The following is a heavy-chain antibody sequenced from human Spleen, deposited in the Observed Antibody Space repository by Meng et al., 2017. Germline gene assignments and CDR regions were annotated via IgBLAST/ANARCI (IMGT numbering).Heavy chain of an antibody. V-gene: IGHV3-19*01. CDR2: VSWNGSRT. Sequence: GGSLRLSCAASGFTFSNSDMNWVRQAPGKGLEWVSGVSWNGSRTHYADSVKGRFIISRDNSRNFLYQQMNSLRPEDMAVYYCVRKGMTGGDYYDSSRGVGGQGTLVTVSS. CDR3: VRKGMTGGDYYDSSRGV. D-gene: IGHD3-22*01. CDR1: GFTFSNSD. J-gene: IGHJ4*02.